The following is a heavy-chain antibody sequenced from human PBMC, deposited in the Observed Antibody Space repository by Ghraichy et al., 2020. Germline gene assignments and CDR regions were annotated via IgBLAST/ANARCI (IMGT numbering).Heavy chain of an antibody. CDR1: GFTFSSYS. Sequence: GGSLRLSCAASGFTFSSYSMNWVRQAPGKGLEWVSSISSSSSYIYYADSVKGRFTISRDNAKNSLYLQMNSLRAEDTAVYYCVRSPFVSQARFDYWGQGTLVTVSS. CDR3: VRSPFVSQARFDY. J-gene: IGHJ4*02. D-gene: IGHD3-10*01. V-gene: IGHV3-21*01. CDR2: ISSSSSYI.